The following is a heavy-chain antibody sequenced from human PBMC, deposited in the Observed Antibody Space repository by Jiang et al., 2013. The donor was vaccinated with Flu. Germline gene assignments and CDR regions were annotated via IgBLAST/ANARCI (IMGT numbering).Heavy chain of an antibody. CDR3: ARDAIYGNGVWEYSEH. D-gene: IGHD1-26*01. J-gene: IGHJ4*02. V-gene: IGHV3-23*01. Sequence: KGLDGSQVLWVVVMIYTTQTTVKGRFTISRDNSKNTLYLQMNSLRAEDTAQYYCARDAIYGNGVWEYSEHWGQGTLVTVSS. CDR2: LWVVVMI.